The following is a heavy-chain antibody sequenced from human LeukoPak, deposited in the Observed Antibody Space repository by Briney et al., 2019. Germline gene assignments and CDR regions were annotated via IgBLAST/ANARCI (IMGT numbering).Heavy chain of an antibody. CDR2: IYYSGST. Sequence: SETLSPTCTVSGGSISNYYWSWIRQPPGKRLEWIGYIYYSGSTNYNPSPKSRVTISLDTSKNQFSLKLSSVTATDTAVYYCARHDYSTHYFDSWGQGTLVTVSS. J-gene: IGHJ4*02. V-gene: IGHV4-59*01. CDR1: GGSISNYY. D-gene: IGHD4-11*01. CDR3: ARHDYSTHYFDS.